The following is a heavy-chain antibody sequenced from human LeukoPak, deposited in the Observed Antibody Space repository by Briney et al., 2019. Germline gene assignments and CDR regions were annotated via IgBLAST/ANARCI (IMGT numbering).Heavy chain of an antibody. CDR2: ITNDGSST. CDR1: GLTFSSHW. J-gene: IGHJ3*02. D-gene: IGHD3-10*01. CDR3: AKGCVTMVRGVIMIPPDDAFDI. Sequence: QPGGSLRLSCAASGLTFSSHWMHWVRQAPGKGLVWVSRITNDGSSTTYADSVKGRFTISRDNAKNTLYLQMNSLRAEDTAVYYCAKGCVTMVRGVIMIPPDDAFDIWGQGTMVTVSS. V-gene: IGHV3-74*01.